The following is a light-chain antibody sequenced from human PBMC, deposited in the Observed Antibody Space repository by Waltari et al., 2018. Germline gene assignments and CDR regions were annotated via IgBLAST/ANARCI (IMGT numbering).Light chain of an antibody. Sequence: EIVLTQSPGTLSLSPGERATLSCRASQSVTRNYLAWYHQKPGQAPRVLIYGASSRATGIPDRFSGSGSGTDFTLTISRLEPEDFAVYYCQQYGTSLFTFGPGTKVEIK. CDR2: GAS. V-gene: IGKV3-20*01. CDR3: QQYGTSLFT. J-gene: IGKJ3*01. CDR1: QSVTRNY.